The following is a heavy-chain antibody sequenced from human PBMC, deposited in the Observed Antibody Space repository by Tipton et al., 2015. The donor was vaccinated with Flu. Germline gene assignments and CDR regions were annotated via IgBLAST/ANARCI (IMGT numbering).Heavy chain of an antibody. D-gene: IGHD4-23*01. CDR1: GFTVSNNY. Sequence: SLRFSCAASGFTVSNNYMSWVRQAPGKGLEWVSVIYSGGSTYYADSVKGRFTISRDNSENTLYLQVNSLRAEDTAVYYCARVGPRVGKGWYFDPWGRGTLVTVSS. J-gene: IGHJ2*01. V-gene: IGHV3-53*01. CDR3: ARVGPRVGKGWYFDP. CDR2: IYSGGST.